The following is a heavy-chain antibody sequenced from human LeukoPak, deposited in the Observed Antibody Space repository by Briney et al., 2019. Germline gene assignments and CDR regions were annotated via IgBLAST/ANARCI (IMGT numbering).Heavy chain of an antibody. CDR2: ISSTSRSYI. CDR1: GFTFSSYN. CDR3: ARFIAAPYYFDY. D-gene: IGHD6-13*01. J-gene: IGHJ4*02. Sequence: GGSLRLSCAASGFTFSSYNMNWVRQAPGKGLEWVSSISSTSRSYIYYADSVKGRFTTSRDNAKNSLYLQMNSLRAEDTAVYYCARFIAAPYYFDYWGRGTLVTVSS. V-gene: IGHV3-21*01.